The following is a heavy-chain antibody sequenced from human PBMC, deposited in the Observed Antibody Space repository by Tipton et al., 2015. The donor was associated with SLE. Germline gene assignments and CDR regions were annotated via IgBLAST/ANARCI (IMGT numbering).Heavy chain of an antibody. Sequence: TLSLTCAVYGGSFSGYYGSWIRQPPGKGLEWIGEMSHSGGTNYNPSLKSRVTISVDTSKNQFSLKLSSVTAAVTAVYYCAREGLHYDILTGLLGRGYYFDHWGQGALATVSS. CDR3: AREGLHYDILTGLLGRGYYFDH. V-gene: IGHV4-34*01. D-gene: IGHD3-9*01. J-gene: IGHJ4*02. CDR1: GGSFSGYY. CDR2: MSHSGGT.